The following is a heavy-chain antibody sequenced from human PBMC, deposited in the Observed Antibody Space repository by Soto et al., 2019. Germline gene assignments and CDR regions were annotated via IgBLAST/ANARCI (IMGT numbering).Heavy chain of an antibody. CDR2: ISYDGSNK. D-gene: IGHD6-6*01. V-gene: IGHV3-30*03. CDR1: GFTFSSYG. CDR3: AHISSSSAFDI. J-gene: IGHJ3*02. Sequence: GGSLRLSCAASGFTFSSYGMHWVRPAPGKGLEWVAVISYDGSNKYYADYVKGRFTNSRDNSKNTLYLQMNSLRAEDTAVYYCAHISSSSAFDIWGQGTMVTVSS.